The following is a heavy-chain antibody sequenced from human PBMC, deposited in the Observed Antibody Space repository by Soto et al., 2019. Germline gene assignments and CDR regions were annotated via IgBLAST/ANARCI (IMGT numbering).Heavy chain of an antibody. CDR2: ISYDGSNK. V-gene: IGHV3-30-3*01. D-gene: IGHD3-16*01. CDR1: GFTFSSYA. J-gene: IGHJ6*02. Sequence: PGGSLRLSCAASGFTFSSYAMHWVRQAPGKGLEWVAVISYDGSNKYYADSVKGRFTISRDNSKNTLYLQMNSLRAEDTAVYYAMGELWSTIRPRPDYYYYYGMDVWGQGTTVTVSS. CDR3: MGELWSTIRPRPDYYYYYGMDV.